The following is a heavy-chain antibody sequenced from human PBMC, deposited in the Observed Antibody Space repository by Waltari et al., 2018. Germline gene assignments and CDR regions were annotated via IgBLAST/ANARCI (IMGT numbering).Heavy chain of an antibody. CDR2: FDPEDGET. CDR3: ATDQGEG. J-gene: IGHJ4*02. Sequence: QVQLVQSGAEVKKPGASVKVSCKASGYTFTSYAMHWVRQAPGQRLEWMGGFDPEDGETIYAQKFQGRVTMTEDTSTDTAYMELSSLRSEDTAVYYCATDQGEGWGQGTLVTVSS. D-gene: IGHD3-16*01. V-gene: IGHV1-24*01. CDR1: GYTFTSYA.